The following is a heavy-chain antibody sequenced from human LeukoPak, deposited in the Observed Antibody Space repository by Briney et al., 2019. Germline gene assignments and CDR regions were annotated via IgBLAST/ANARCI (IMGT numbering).Heavy chain of an antibody. Sequence: SQTLSHTCAISGDSVSSNIVAWNWIRQSPSRGLEWLGRTYYRSKWYNDYAVSVKSRLTVNPDTSRNQFSLQLNSVTPEDTAVYYCARGHFYAFDLWGPGTMVSVSS. D-gene: IGHD2/OR15-2a*01. J-gene: IGHJ3*01. V-gene: IGHV6-1*01. CDR2: TYYRSKWYN. CDR3: ARGHFYAFDL. CDR1: GDSVSSNIVA.